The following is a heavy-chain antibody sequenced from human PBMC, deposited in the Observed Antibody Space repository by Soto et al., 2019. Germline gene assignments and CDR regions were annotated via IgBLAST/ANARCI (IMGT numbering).Heavy chain of an antibody. J-gene: IGHJ6*02. D-gene: IGHD1-1*01. CDR3: ARQDYWNYYYGMDV. CDR1: GYTLTGYY. Sequence: GASVKVSCKASGYTLTGYYMHWVRQAPGQGLEWMGWINPNSGGTNYAQKFQGRVTMTRDTSISTAYMELSRLRADDTAVYYCARQDYWNYYYGMDVWGQGTTVTVSS. V-gene: IGHV1-2*02. CDR2: INPNSGGT.